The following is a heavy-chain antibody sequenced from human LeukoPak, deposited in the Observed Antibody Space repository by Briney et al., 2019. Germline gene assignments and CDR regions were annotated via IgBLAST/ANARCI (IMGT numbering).Heavy chain of an antibody. D-gene: IGHD6-19*01. CDR2: IYYSGST. Sequence: SETLSLTCTVSGGSISSGSYYWSWIRQPAGKGLEWIGRIYYSGSTNYIPSLKSRVTISVDTSKNQFSLKLSSVTAADTAVYYCGYSSGRDFDYWGQGTLVTVSS. CDR1: GGSISSGSYY. V-gene: IGHV4-61*10. J-gene: IGHJ4*02. CDR3: GYSSGRDFDY.